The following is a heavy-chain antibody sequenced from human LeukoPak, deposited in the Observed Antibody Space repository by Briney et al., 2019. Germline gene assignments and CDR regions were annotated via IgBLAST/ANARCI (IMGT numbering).Heavy chain of an antibody. CDR2: ISGSGGTT. D-gene: IGHD2-2*01. CDR1: GLTFSSYA. Sequence: PGGSLRLPCAASGLTFSSYAMGWVRQAPGKGLEWVSGISGSGGTTYYADSVKGRFTISRDNSKNTLYLQMNSLRAEDTAVYYCAKGEVPAGRGYYFDYWGQGTLVTVSS. CDR3: AKGEVPAGRGYYFDY. J-gene: IGHJ4*02. V-gene: IGHV3-23*01.